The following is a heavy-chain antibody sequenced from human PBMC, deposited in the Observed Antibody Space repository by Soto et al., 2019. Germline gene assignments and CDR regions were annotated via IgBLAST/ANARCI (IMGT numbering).Heavy chain of an antibody. D-gene: IGHD4-17*01. CDR2: VSYSGTT. J-gene: IGHJ4*02. Sequence: QVLLQESGPGLVKPSETLSLTCTVSGVSVNSGSFYWTWIRQPPGKGLEWIGFVSYSGTTKYNASLKSRVTISDDTSRSQISLKVSSVTAADTAVYYCARGATVTHSDYWGQGTLVTVSS. V-gene: IGHV4-61*01. CDR3: ARGATVTHSDY. CDR1: GVSVNSGSFY.